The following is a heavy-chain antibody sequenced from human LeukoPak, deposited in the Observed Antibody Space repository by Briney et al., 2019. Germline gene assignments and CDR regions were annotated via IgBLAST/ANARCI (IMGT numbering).Heavy chain of an antibody. D-gene: IGHD3-9*01. CDR3: ARDLYDILTGYYHDAFGI. Sequence: PSETLSLTCAVYGGSFSGYYWSWIRQPPGKGLEWIGEINHSGSTNYNPSLKSRVTISVDKSKNQFSLKLSSVTAADTAVYYCARDLYDILTGYYHDAFGIWGQGTMVTVSS. V-gene: IGHV4-34*01. J-gene: IGHJ3*02. CDR2: INHSGST. CDR1: GGSFSGYY.